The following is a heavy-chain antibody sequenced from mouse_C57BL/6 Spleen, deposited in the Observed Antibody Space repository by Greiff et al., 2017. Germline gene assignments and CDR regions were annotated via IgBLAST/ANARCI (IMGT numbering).Heavy chain of an antibody. J-gene: IGHJ2*01. D-gene: IGHD1-1*01. CDR1: GYSITSGYY. CDR2: ISYDGSN. V-gene: IGHV3-6*01. Sequence: DVHLVESGPGLVKPSQSLSLTCSVTGYSITSGYYWNWIRQFPGNKLEWMGYISYDGSNNYNPSLKNRISITRDTSKNQFFLKLNSVTTEDTATYYCARDGVDYGPDYFDYWGQGTTLTVSS. CDR3: ARDGVDYGPDYFDY.